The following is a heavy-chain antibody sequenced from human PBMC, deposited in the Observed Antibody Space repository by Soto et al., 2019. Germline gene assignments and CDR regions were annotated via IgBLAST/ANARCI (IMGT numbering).Heavy chain of an antibody. D-gene: IGHD3-16*01. CDR3: ARDSPFGGLRAQAYY. J-gene: IGHJ4*02. CDR1: GESFSGYY. CDR2: INYSGST. V-gene: IGHV4-34*01. Sequence: SETLSLTCAVYGESFSGYYLSWIRQNPGKGLEWIGEINYSGSTNYNPSLKNRVTISVDTSKNQFSLKLSSVTAADTAVYYCARDSPFGGLRAQAYYWGQGTLVTVSS.